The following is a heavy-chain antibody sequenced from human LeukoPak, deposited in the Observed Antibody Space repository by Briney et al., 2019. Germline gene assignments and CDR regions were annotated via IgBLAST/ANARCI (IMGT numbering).Heavy chain of an antibody. D-gene: IGHD6-19*01. CDR3: ARDYGGIPVAETFDY. V-gene: IGHV1-2*02. CDR2: INPNSGGT. Sequence: ASVKVSCKASGYTFTGYYIHWVRQAPGQGLEWMGWINPNSGGTNYAQNFQDRVTMTRDTSISTAYMGLSRLRSDDTAVYYCARDYGGIPVAETFDYWGQGTLVTVSS. J-gene: IGHJ4*02. CDR1: GYTFTGYY.